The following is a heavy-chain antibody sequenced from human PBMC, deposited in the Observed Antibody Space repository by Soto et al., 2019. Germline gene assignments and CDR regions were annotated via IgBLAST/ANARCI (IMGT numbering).Heavy chain of an antibody. Sequence: ASVKVSCKASGYTFTGYYMHWVRQAPGQGLEWMGWINPNSGGTNYAQKFQGWVTMTRDTSISTAYMELSRLRSDDTAVYYCARGDRSVAQRGYFDYWGQGTLVTVSS. CDR1: GYTFTGYY. D-gene: IGHD6-25*01. CDR3: ARGDRSVAQRGYFDY. V-gene: IGHV1-2*04. CDR2: INPNSGGT. J-gene: IGHJ4*02.